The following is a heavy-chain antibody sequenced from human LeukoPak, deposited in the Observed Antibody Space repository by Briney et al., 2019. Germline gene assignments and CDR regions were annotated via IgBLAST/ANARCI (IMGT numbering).Heavy chain of an antibody. CDR1: GYSFTTFW. J-gene: IGHJ4*02. CDR2: IYPGDSDT. D-gene: IGHD6-19*01. CDR3: VRRRAVAGNYYFDY. V-gene: IGHV5-51*01. Sequence: GESLKISCKGSGYSFTTFWIGWVRQMPEKGLERMGIIYPGDSDTRYSPSFQGQVTISADKSVSTAYLQWGSLKASDTAMYYCVRRRAVAGNYYFDYWGQGTLVTVSS.